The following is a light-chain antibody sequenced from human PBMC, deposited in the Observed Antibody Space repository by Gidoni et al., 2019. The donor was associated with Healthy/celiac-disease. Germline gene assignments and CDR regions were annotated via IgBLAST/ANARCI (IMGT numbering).Light chain of an antibody. CDR3: CSYAGSSTWV. CDR1: SSDVGSYNP. V-gene: IGLV2-23*01. Sequence: QSALTQPASVSGSPGQSITISCTGTSSDVGSYNPVSWYQQHPGKAHKLMIYEGSKRPSGVSNRFSGSKSGNTASLTISGLQAEDEADYYCCSYAGSSTWVFGGGTKLTVL. J-gene: IGLJ3*02. CDR2: EGS.